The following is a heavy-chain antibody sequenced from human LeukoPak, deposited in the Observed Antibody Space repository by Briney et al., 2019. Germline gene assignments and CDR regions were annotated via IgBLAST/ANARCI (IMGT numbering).Heavy chain of an antibody. D-gene: IGHD3-3*01. V-gene: IGHV3-53*01. Sequence: ERSLIISGAAKGLTGSGGYMSRSRQSPGNELKWVSVIYSGGSTYYADSVKGRFTISRDNSKNMLYLQMNSLRGEDTAVYYCARATAPDQYYDFWSGYYINAFDIWGQGTMVTVSS. J-gene: IGHJ3*02. CDR3: ARATAPDQYYDFWSGYYINAFDI. CDR1: GLTGSGGY. CDR2: IYSGGST.